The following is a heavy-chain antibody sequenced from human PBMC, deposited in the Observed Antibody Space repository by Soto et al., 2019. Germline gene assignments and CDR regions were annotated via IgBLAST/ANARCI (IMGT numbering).Heavy chain of an antibody. CDR2: SSGTGGDT. CDR1: GFTFSSYA. J-gene: IGHJ3*02. Sequence: EVQLLESGGGLVQPGGSLRLSCAASGFTFSSYAMSWVRQAPGKGLEWVSGSSGTGGDTDYADSVKGRFTISRDNSKNTLYLQMNSLRAADTAVYYCAKYQFNYYDSSAYGAFDIWGQGTMVTVSS. D-gene: IGHD3-22*01. CDR3: AKYQFNYYDSSAYGAFDI. V-gene: IGHV3-23*01.